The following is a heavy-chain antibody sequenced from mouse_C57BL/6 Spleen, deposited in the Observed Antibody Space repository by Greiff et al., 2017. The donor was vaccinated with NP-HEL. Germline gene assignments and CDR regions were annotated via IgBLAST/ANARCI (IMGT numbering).Heavy chain of an antibody. CDR2: LYPSDSET. J-gene: IGHJ2*01. V-gene: IGHV1-61*01. CDR3: ARWALPDYYGSSYDY. Sequence: VQLQQPGAELVRPGSSVKLSCKASGYTFTSYWMDWVKQRPGQGLEWIGNLYPSDSETHYNQKFKDKATLTVDKSSSTAYMQLSSLTSEDSAVYYCARWALPDYYGSSYDYWGKGTTLTVSS. D-gene: IGHD1-1*01. CDR1: GYTFTSYW.